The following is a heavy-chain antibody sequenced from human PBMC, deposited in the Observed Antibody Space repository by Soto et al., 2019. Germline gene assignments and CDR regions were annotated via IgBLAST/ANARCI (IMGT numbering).Heavy chain of an antibody. D-gene: IGHD3-22*01. CDR1: GFTFTDYY. Sequence: QVQLVESGGGLVRPGGSLRLSCAASGFTFTDYYMTWIRQAPGKGREWVSYISSSSSDIYYADSVKGRLTISRDNAKNSLYLQITGLRPEDTAVYYCARGHYYDTGAYYDHYGLDIWGQGTAVTVSS. CDR2: ISSSSSDI. J-gene: IGHJ6*02. CDR3: ARGHYYDTGAYYDHYGLDI. V-gene: IGHV3-11*01.